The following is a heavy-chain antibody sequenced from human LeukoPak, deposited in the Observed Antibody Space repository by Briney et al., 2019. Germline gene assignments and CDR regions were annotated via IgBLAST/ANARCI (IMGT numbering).Heavy chain of an antibody. CDR2: IKQDGSEK. CDR1: GFTFSSYW. CDR3: ARENRGIITRPIDN. J-gene: IGHJ4*02. Sequence: GGSLRLSCAASGFTFSSYWMSWVRQAPGKGLEWVANIKQDGSEKYYVDSVKGRFTMSRDNAKNSLSLQMNSLRAEDTAVYYCARENRGIITRPIDNWGQGTLVTVSS. V-gene: IGHV3-7*01. D-gene: IGHD3-10*01.